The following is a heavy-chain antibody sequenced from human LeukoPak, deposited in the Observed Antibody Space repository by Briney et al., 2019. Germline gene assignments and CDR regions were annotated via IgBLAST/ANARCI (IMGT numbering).Heavy chain of an antibody. Sequence: PSETLSLTCAVSGYSISSGYYWGWIRQPPGKGLEWIGSIYHSGSTYYNPSLKSRVTISVDMSKNQFSLKLSSVTAADTAVYYCARLPKKSGVDYWGQGTLVTVSS. CDR2: IYHSGST. D-gene: IGHD1-1*01. CDR1: GYSISSGYY. V-gene: IGHV4-38-2*01. CDR3: ARLPKKSGVDY. J-gene: IGHJ4*02.